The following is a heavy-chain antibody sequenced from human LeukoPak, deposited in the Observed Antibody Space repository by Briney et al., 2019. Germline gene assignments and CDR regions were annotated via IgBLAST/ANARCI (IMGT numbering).Heavy chain of an antibody. J-gene: IGHJ4*02. CDR2: IKQDGSDK. V-gene: IGHV3-7*03. D-gene: IGHD2-21*02. Sequence: GGSLRLSCVASGITFSNYWMKWVRQAPGKGLEWLATIKQDGSDKFYVDSVKGRFTISRDNAENSLYLQMNSLRAEDTAVYYCATYHNTLTAKRSYYWGQGTLVTVSS. CDR1: GITFSNYW. CDR3: ATYHNTLTAKRSYY.